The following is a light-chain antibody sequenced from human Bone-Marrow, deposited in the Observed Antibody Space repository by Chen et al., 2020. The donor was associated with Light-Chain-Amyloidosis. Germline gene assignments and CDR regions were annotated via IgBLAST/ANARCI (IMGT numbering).Light chain of an antibody. J-gene: IGLJ1*01. Sequence: QSPLTHPPPVSASPGQPLTSPSTGTSSDVGGDNHVSWYQQHPDKAPKLMIYEVTNRPSWVPDRFSGSKSDNTASLTISGLQTEDEADYFCSSYTITNTLVFGSGTRVTVL. CDR2: EVT. CDR1: SSDVGGDNH. V-gene: IGLV2-14*01. CDR3: SSYTITNTLV.